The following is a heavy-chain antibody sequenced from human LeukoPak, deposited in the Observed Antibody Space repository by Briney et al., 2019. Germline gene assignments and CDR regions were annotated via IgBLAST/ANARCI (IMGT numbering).Heavy chain of an antibody. V-gene: IGHV3-23*01. CDR1: GFTFSSYA. CDR3: AKVTVTTPLPYYYYGMDV. CDR2: ISGSGGST. J-gene: IGHJ6*02. D-gene: IGHD4-17*01. Sequence: GGSLRLSCAASGFTFSSYAMSWVRQAPGKGLEWVSAISGSGGSTYYADSVKGRFTISRDNSKNTLYLQMNSLRAEDTAVYYCAKVTVTTPLPYYYYGMDVWGQGTTVTVSS.